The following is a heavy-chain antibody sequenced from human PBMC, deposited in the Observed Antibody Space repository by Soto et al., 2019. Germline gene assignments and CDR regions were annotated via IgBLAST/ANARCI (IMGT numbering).Heavy chain of an antibody. CDR2: IDPLDSYI. CDR3: ARGRSADWDY. CDR1: GNIFANKW. Sequence: EVQLVQSGAEVKKPGESLRISCKASGNIFANKWISWVRQIPGKGLEWLGRIDPLDSYITYSPTFQGHITISVDKSISTAYLEWGSLKASDSALYYCARGRSADWDYWGQGTLVTVSS. V-gene: IGHV5-10-1*03. D-gene: IGHD2-21*01. J-gene: IGHJ4*02.